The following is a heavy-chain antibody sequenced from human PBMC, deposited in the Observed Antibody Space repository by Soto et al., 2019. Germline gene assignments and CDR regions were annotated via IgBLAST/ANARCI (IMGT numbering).Heavy chain of an antibody. CDR3: ARGQGYSGYSSSWVLPLGYGRDV. CDR1: GGTFSSYA. V-gene: IGHV1-69*01. D-gene: IGHD6-13*01. CDR2: IIPILGTA. Sequence: QVQLVQSGAEVKKPGSSVKVSCKASGGTFSSYAISWVRQAPGQGLEWMGGIIPILGTANYAQKFQGIVTITAAESTRTAYMELSILISEDTVLYYCARGQGYSGYSSSWVLPLGYGRDVWVPGSTVTVA. J-gene: IGHJ6*02.